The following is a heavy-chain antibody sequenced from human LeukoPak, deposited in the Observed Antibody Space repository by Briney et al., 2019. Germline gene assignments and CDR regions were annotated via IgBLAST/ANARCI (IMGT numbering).Heavy chain of an antibody. J-gene: IGHJ4*02. CDR3: AREGDGDYYFDY. V-gene: IGHV3-23*01. D-gene: IGHD2-21*02. Sequence: PGGSLRLSCAASGFTFSTYAMSWVRQPPGKGLEWVSTVSGSGGSTYYADSVKGRFTISRDNAKNSLYLQMNSLRAEDTAVYYCAREGDGDYYFDYWGQGTLVTVSS. CDR1: GFTFSTYA. CDR2: VSGSGGST.